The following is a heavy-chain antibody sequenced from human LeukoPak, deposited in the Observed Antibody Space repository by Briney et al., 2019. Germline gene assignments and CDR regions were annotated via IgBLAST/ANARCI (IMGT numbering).Heavy chain of an antibody. Sequence: SETLSLTCTVSGGSISSHYYWIWIRQPPGKGLEWIGSIYYSGSTYYNPSLKSRVTISVDTSKNQFSLKLNSLTAAETAVYYCARQYGSGSPYNPVVDLWGQGTLVTVAS. V-gene: IGHV4-39*01. CDR1: GGSISSHYY. J-gene: IGHJ4*02. D-gene: IGHD3-10*01. CDR3: ARQYGSGSPYNPVVDL. CDR2: IYYSGST.